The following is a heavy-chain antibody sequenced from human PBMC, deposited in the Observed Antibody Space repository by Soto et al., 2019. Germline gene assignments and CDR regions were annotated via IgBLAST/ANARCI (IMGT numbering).Heavy chain of an antibody. D-gene: IGHD6-19*01. J-gene: IGHJ6*03. Sequence: QDQLVQSGGEVKKPGASVKVSCKASGYSFTNYGITWVRQAPGQGFEWMGWISAYNGDTNYAQKPPGRVTRPTDASTSTAYLELRSLRSDDTAVYYCARDRGVAPPVAGNTHYYYYMDVWGKGTTVTVSS. CDR1: GYSFTNYG. CDR2: ISAYNGDT. V-gene: IGHV1-18*01. CDR3: ARDRGVAPPVAGNTHYYYYMDV.